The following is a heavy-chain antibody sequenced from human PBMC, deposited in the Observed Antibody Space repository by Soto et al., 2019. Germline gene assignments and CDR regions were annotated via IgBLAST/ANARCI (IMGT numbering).Heavy chain of an antibody. CDR2: IYSGGST. D-gene: IGHD2-2*01. CDR3: ATGHTGYCSSTSCYGDAFDI. J-gene: IGHJ3*02. CDR1: GFTVSSNY. V-gene: IGHV3-53*04. Sequence: GGSLRLSCAASGFTVSSNYMSWVRQAPGKGLEWVSVIYSGGSTYYADSVKGRFTISRHNSKNTLYLQMNSLRAEDTAVYYCATGHTGYCSSTSCYGDAFDIWGQGTMVTVSS.